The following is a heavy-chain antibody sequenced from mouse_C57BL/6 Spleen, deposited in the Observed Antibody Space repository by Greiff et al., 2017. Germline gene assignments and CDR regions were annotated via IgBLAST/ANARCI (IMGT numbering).Heavy chain of an antibody. CDR3: ARGSRSSLYWYFDV. J-gene: IGHJ1*03. CDR2: INPNNGGT. CDR1: GYTFTDYN. Sequence: DVKLQESGPELVKPGASVKIPCKASGYTFTDYNMDWVKQSHGKSLEWIGDINPNNGGTIYNQKFKGKATLTVDKSSSTAYMELRSLTSEDTAVYYCARGSRSSLYWYFDVWGTGTTVTVSS. V-gene: IGHV1-18*01. D-gene: IGHD1-1*01.